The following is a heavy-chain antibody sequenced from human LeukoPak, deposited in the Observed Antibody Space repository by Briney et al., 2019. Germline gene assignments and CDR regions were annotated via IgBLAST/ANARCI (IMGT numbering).Heavy chain of an antibody. CDR2: IYYSGST. Sequence: SETLSLTCAVYGGSFSGYYWSWIRQPPGKGLEWIGYIYYSGSTNYNPSLKSRVTISVDTSKNQFSLKLSSVTAADTAVYYCARGGRYYDSSGYLHYWGQGTLVTVSS. V-gene: IGHV4-59*01. CDR1: GGSFSGYY. CDR3: ARGGRYYDSSGYLHY. D-gene: IGHD3-22*01. J-gene: IGHJ4*02.